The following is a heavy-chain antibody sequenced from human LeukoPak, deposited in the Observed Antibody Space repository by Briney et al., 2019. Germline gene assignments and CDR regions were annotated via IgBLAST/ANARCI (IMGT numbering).Heavy chain of an antibody. CDR3: AGTNGYSYVLDY. D-gene: IGHD5-18*01. CDR1: GGTFSSYA. V-gene: IGHV1-69*05. Sequence: AVKVSCKASGGTFSSYAISWLRQAPGQGLEWMGGIIPIFGTANYAQKFQGRVTITTDESTSTAYMELSSLRSEDTAVYYCAGTNGYSYVLDYWGQGTLVTVSS. CDR2: IIPIFGTA. J-gene: IGHJ4*02.